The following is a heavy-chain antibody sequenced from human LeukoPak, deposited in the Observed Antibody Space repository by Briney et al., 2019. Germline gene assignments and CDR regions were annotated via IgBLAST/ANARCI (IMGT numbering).Heavy chain of an antibody. CDR1: GFTFSNYD. CDR3: ARAVAKKEWFDP. V-gene: IGHV3-13*01. Sequence: RAGGSLRLSCAASGFTFSNYDMHWVRQVTGKGLEWVSGIGTAGDAYYGGSVKGRFTISRENAKNTLYLQMNSLRAGDTAVYYCARAVAKKEWFDPWGQGTLVTVSS. CDR2: IGTAGDA. J-gene: IGHJ5*02. D-gene: IGHD5-12*01.